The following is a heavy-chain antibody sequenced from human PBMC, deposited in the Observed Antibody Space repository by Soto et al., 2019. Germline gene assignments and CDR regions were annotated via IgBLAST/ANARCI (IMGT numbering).Heavy chain of an antibody. Sequence: QVQLQESGPGLVKPSGTLSLTCAVSGGSINSSYWWSWVRQSPRKGLEWIGEIDHSGSTNYNPSLKSRVTISIDKSKNQFSLKLSSVIAADTAVYYCARLRYYFESSTYAFDPWGQGSLVTVSS. V-gene: IGHV4-4*02. CDR2: IDHSGST. J-gene: IGHJ5*02. CDR3: ARLRYYFESSTYAFDP. D-gene: IGHD3-22*01. CDR1: GGSINSSYW.